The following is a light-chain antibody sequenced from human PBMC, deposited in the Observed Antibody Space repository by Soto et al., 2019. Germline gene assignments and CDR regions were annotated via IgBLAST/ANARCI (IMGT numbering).Light chain of an antibody. CDR3: LQYDSYSWT. Sequence: DIQMTQSPSTLSASFGDRVAITCRASRSISDWLAWYQQKPGKAPKLLIFDASSLKSGVPSRFSGSGSGTQFTLTISSLQPDDVATYYCLQYDSYSWTFGQGTKVDI. J-gene: IGKJ1*01. CDR2: DAS. CDR1: RSISDW. V-gene: IGKV1-5*01.